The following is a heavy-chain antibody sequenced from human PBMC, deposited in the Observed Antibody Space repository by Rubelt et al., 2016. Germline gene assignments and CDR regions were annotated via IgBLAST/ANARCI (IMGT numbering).Heavy chain of an antibody. Sequence: QVQLLESGPGLVKPSGTLSLTCAVSGGSTSSSNWWSWVRQPPGKGLEWIGEIYHSGSTNYNPSLKSRVTISVDKSKNQFSLKLSSVTAADTAVYYCAREEEQQLGYWYFDLWGRGTLVTVSS. CDR1: GGSTSSSNW. V-gene: IGHV4-4*02. CDR2: IYHSGST. D-gene: IGHD6-13*01. CDR3: AREEEQQLGYWYFDL. J-gene: IGHJ2*01.